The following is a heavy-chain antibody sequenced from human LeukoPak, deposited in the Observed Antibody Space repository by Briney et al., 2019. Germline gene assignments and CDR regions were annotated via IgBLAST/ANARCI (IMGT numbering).Heavy chain of an antibody. V-gene: IGHV4-4*07. CDR3: AREVESWFGDLLSYFDS. J-gene: IGHJ4*02. CDR1: GXSISNXX. D-gene: IGHD3-10*01. CDR2: XYASGST. Sequence: LSXXXXVSGXSISNXXWSWXXQXXXXXLDXIXRXYASGSTNYNPSLKSRVTMSVDTSKNQFSLKLSSVTAADTAVYYCAREVESWFGDLLSYFDSWGQGTQVTVSS.